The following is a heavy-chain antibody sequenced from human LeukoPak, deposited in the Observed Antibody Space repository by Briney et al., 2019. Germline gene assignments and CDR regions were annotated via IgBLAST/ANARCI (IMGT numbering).Heavy chain of an antibody. CDR1: GGTFSIYA. D-gene: IGHD3-3*01. J-gene: IGHJ3*02. CDR2: IIPIFGTA. Sequence: ASVKVSCKASGGTFSIYAISWVRQAPGQGLEWMGGIIPIFGTANYAQKFQGRVTITADESTSTAYMELSSLRSEDTAVYYCARVMYYDFWSGYSSYDAFDIWGQGTMVTVSS. CDR3: ARVMYYDFWSGYSSYDAFDI. V-gene: IGHV1-69*13.